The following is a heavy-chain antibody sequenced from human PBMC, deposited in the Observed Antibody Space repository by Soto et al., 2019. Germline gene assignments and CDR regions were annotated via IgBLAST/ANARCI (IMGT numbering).Heavy chain of an antibody. Sequence: ASVKVSCKASGGTFSSYTISWVRQAPGQGLEWMGRIIPILGIANYAQKFQGRVTITADKSTSTAYMELSSLRSEDTAVYYCARETLHNGYYYDSSGYSDWGQGTLVTVSS. CDR3: ARETLHNGYYYDSSGYSD. V-gene: IGHV1-69*04. CDR1: GGTFSSYT. CDR2: IIPILGIA. D-gene: IGHD3-22*01. J-gene: IGHJ4*02.